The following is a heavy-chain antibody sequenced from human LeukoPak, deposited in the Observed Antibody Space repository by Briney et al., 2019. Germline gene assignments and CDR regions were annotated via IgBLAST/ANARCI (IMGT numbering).Heavy chain of an antibody. J-gene: IGHJ3*02. CDR1: GTTFSSYA. V-gene: IGHV1-69*13. Sequence: ASVKVSCKASGTTFSSYAISWVRQAPGQGLEWMGGIIPIFGTANYAQKFQGRVTITADESTSTAYMELSSPRSEDTAVYYCARETGWELPPTDAFDIWGQGTMVTVSS. CDR3: ARETGWELPPTDAFDI. CDR2: IIPIFGTA. D-gene: IGHD1-26*01.